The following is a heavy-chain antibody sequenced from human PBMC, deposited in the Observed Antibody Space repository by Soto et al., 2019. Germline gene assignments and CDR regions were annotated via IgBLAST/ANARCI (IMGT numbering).Heavy chain of an antibody. D-gene: IGHD4-17*01. Sequence: EVQLVESGGGLVKPGGSLRLSCAASGFTFSSYSMNWVRKAPGKGLEWVSCISSSSSYIYYADSVTGLFTISRDNAKNSLYLQMSSLIAEDTAVYYCARDGYGDYGVLDYWCQGTLVTVSA. CDR1: GFTFSSYS. CDR3: ARDGYGDYGVLDY. J-gene: IGHJ4*02. CDR2: ISSSSSYI. V-gene: IGHV3-21*01.